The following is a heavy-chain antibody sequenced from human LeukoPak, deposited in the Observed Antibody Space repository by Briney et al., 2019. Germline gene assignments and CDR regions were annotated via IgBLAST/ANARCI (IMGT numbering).Heavy chain of an antibody. CDR3: AKNWAPEGLWYFDL. V-gene: IGHV3-23*01. D-gene: IGHD7-27*01. J-gene: IGHJ2*01. Sequence: ETLSLTCAVYGGSFSGYYWSWIRQPPGKGLEWVSTITGSHGTYYTDSVKGRFTISRDNSKNTLYLQMNSLRTDDTAVYYCAKNWAPEGLWYFDLWGRGSLVIVSS. CDR1: GGSFSGYY. CDR2: ITGSHGT.